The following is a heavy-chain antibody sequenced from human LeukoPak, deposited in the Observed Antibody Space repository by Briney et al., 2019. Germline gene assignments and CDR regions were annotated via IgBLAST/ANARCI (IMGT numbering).Heavy chain of an antibody. D-gene: IGHD5-24*01. V-gene: IGHV4-38-2*02. CDR2: IYHSGST. Sequence: PSETLSLTCTVSGYSISSGYYWGWIRQPPGKGLEWIGSIYHSGSTYYNPSLKSRVTISVDTSKNQFSLKLSSVTAADTAVYYCARVWGLQLRTIDYWGQGTLVTVSS. CDR3: ARVWGLQLRTIDY. J-gene: IGHJ4*02. CDR1: GYSISSGYY.